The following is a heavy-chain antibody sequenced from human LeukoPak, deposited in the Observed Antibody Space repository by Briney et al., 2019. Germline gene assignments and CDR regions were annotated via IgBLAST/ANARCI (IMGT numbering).Heavy chain of an antibody. CDR3: ARLSGRKRYTLFTP. V-gene: IGHV4-31*03. CDR2: IYYSGST. D-gene: IGHD3-10*01. J-gene: IGHJ5*02. CDR1: GGSISSGCYY. Sequence: SQTLSLTCTVSGGSISSGCYYWGWIRQPPGKGLEWIGYIYYSGSTYYNPSLKSRVTISVDTSKNQFSLKRGSVPAAHTAVYYCARLSGRKRYTLFTPWGQGTPATVSA.